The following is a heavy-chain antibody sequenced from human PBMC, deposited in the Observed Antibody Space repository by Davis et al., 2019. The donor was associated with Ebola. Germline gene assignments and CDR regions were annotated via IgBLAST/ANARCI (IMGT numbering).Heavy chain of an antibody. D-gene: IGHD3-3*01. CDR2: ISSSSSYI. Sequence: GGSLRLSCAASGFTFSSYTMSWVRQAPGKGLEWISSISSSSSYIYYADSVKGRFTISRDNAKNSLYLQMNSLRAEDTAVYYCARDPHSDTIFGVVGHYYMDVWGKGTTVTVSS. CDR3: ARDPHSDTIFGVVGHYYMDV. V-gene: IGHV3-21*01. J-gene: IGHJ6*03. CDR1: GFTFSSYT.